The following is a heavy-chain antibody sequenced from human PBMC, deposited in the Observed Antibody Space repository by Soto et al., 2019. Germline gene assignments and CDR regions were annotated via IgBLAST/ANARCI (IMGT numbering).Heavy chain of an antibody. D-gene: IGHD3-16*02. CDR1: GYTFTSYG. J-gene: IGHJ5*02. CDR2: ISAYNGNT. Sequence: ASVKVSCKASGYTFTSYGISWVRQAPGQGLEWMGWISAYNGNTNYAQKLQGRVTMTTDTSTSTAYMELRSLRSDDTAVYYCARVQMTKGGMITFGGVIATGWFDPWGQGTLVTVSS. CDR3: ARVQMTKGGMITFGGVIATGWFDP. V-gene: IGHV1-18*01.